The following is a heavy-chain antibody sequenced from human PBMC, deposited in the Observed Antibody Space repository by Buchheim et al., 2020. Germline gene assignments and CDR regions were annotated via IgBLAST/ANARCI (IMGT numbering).Heavy chain of an antibody. CDR3: ATEEGDY. CDR2: ISYDGSNK. CDR1: GFTFSSYG. V-gene: IGHV3-30*03. J-gene: IGHJ4*02. Sequence: QVQLVESGGGVVQPGRSLRLSCAASGFTFSSYGMHWVRQAPGKGLEWVAVISYDGSNKYYADSVKGRFTISRDTSKNTPYLQMNSLRAEDTAVYYCATEEGDYWGQGTL.